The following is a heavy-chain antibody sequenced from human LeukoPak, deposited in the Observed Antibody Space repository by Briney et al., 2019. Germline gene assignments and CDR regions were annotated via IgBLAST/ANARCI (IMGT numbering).Heavy chain of an antibody. J-gene: IGHJ6*02. V-gene: IGHV3-30*04. Sequence: PGGSLRLSCAASGFTFSSYAMHWVRQAPGKGLEWVAVISYDGSNKYYADSVKGRFTFSRDNSKNTLYLQMNSLRAEDTAVYYCAREQDSSGYNYYYYGMDVWGQGTTVTVSS. CDR1: GFTFSSYA. D-gene: IGHD3-22*01. CDR3: AREQDSSGYNYYYYGMDV. CDR2: ISYDGSNK.